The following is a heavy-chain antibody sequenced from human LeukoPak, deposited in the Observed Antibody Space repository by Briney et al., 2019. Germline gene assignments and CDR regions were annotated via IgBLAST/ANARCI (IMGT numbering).Heavy chain of an antibody. J-gene: IGHJ4*02. V-gene: IGHV2-5*01. CDR1: GFSLSNTGVA. CDR3: AHKGRGSGSYTM. Sequence: SGPTLVKPTQTLTLTCNFSGFSLSNTGVAVGWIRQSPGKALEWLAVAYWNNDKSYSPSLKSRLTITKDTSKNQVVLKMTNVDPVDTATYYCAHKGRGSGSYTMWGQGTLVTVSS. CDR2: AYWNNDK. D-gene: IGHD3-10*01.